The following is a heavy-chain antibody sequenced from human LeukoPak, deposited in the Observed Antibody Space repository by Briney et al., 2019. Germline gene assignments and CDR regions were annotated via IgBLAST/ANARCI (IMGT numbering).Heavy chain of an antibody. J-gene: IGHJ6*02. V-gene: IGHV4-59*01. CDR1: GGSISSYY. CDR3: ARESERDYDILTGRYYYYGMDV. Sequence: SETLSLTCTVSGGSISSYYWSWIRQPPGKGLEWIGYIYYSGGTNYNPSLKSRATISVDTSKNQFSLKLSSVTAADTAVYYCARESERDYDILTGRYYYYGMDVWGQGTTVTVSS. CDR2: IYYSGGT. D-gene: IGHD3-9*01.